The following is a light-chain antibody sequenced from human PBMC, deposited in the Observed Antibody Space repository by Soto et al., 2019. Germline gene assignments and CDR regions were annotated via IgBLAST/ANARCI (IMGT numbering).Light chain of an antibody. CDR2: EVR. CDR1: SNDLGGYNY. V-gene: IGLV2-8*01. J-gene: IGLJ2*01. CDR3: SSYGGSDNLI. Sequence: QSVLTQPPSASGSPGQSVTISCTGSSNDLGGYNYVSWYQHHPGKAPKLIIYEVRERPSGVPDRFSGSKSGNTASLTVSGLPAEDEADYYCSSYGGSDNLIFGGGTKLTVL.